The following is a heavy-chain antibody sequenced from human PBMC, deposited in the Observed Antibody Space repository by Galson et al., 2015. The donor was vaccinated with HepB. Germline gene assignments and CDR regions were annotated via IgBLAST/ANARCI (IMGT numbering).Heavy chain of an antibody. V-gene: IGHV3-15*01. D-gene: IGHD3-16*01. CDR2: IKRKTDGGTT. CDR1: GFTFSNAW. CDR3: SRLGDLAGYSSA. Sequence: SLRLSCAASGFTFSNAWMSWVRQAPGKGLEWVGRIKRKTDGGTTDYAAPVKGRFIISRDDSKNTAFLQMNSLKTEDTAVYYCSRLGDLAGYSSAWGQGTLVTVSS. J-gene: IGHJ5*02.